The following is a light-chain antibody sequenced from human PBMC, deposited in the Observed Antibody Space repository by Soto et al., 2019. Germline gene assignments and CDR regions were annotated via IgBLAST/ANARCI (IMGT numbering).Light chain of an antibody. CDR2: DVS. CDR1: SSDVGGYNY. CDR3: SSYTSSSTV. Sequence: LTQPASVSGSPGQSITISCTGTSSDVGGYNYVSWYQQHPGKAPKLMIYDVSNRPSGVSNRFSGSKSGNTASLTISGLQAEDEADYYCSSYTSSSTVCGTGTKVTVL. V-gene: IGLV2-14*01. J-gene: IGLJ1*01.